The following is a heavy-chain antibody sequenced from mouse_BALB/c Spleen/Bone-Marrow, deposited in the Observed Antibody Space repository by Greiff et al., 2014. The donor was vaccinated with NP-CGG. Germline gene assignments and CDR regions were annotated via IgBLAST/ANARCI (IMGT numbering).Heavy chain of an antibody. CDR1: GFSLTSYG. Sequence: QVQLQQPGPGLVAPSQSLSITCTVSGFSLTSYGVHWVRQPPGKGLEWLGVIWAGGSTSYNSALMSRLSISKDNSESQVFLKMNSLQTDDTAMYYCARITTATGAMDYWGQGTSVTVSS. CDR2: IWAGGST. V-gene: IGHV2-9*02. J-gene: IGHJ4*01. D-gene: IGHD1-2*01. CDR3: ARITTATGAMDY.